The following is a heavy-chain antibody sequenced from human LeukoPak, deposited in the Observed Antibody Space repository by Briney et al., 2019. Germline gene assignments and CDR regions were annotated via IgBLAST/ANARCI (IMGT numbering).Heavy chain of an antibody. J-gene: IGHJ4*02. V-gene: IGHV3-7*01. Sequence: GGSLRLSCAASGFTCSSYWMSWVRQAPGKGLEGLANIKQDGSEKYYVDSVKGRFTISRDNAKNSLYLQMNSLRAEDTAVYYCARRYCSSTSCYPHFDYWGQGTLVTVSS. CDR1: GFTCSSYW. CDR2: IKQDGSEK. CDR3: ARRYCSSTSCYPHFDY. D-gene: IGHD2-2*01.